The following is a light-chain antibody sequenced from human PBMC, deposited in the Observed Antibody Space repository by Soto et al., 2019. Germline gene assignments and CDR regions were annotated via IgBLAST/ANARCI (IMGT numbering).Light chain of an antibody. J-gene: IGKJ1*01. CDR3: LQDHKYPWT. CDR2: GAS. Sequence: DIQMTQSPSSLSASVGDRVTITCRASQSISSYLNWYQQKPGKAPKLLIYGASRLHSGVPSRFGGSGSGTDFTLTINNLQPEDFATYYCLQDHKYPWTFGQGTKV. CDR1: QSISSY. V-gene: IGKV1-39*01.